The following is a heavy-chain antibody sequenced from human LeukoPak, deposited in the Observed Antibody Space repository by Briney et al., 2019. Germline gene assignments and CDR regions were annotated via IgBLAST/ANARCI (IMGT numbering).Heavy chain of an antibody. D-gene: IGHD6-13*01. CDR3: ARLSSSSDY. CDR1: GGSISSYY. J-gene: IGHJ4*02. CDR2: IYYSGST. V-gene: IGHV4-59*01. Sequence: SETLSLTCTVSGGSISSYYWSWIRQPPGKGLEWIGYIYYSGSTNYNPSLRSRVTISVDTSKNQFSLKLSSVTAADTAVYYCARLSSSSDYWGQGTLVTVSS.